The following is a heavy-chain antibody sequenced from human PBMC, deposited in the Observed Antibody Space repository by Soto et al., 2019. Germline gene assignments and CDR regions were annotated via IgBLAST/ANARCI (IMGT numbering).Heavy chain of an antibody. V-gene: IGHV3-7*01. CDR2: IKPEGSGE. Sequence: DVQLVESGGGLVQPGGSLRLSCGGSGFIFRNYWMSWVRQTPGKGLEWVASIKPEGSGEFYLDSVKGRFTISRDNAKNSLYLQMNSRIYEDTAVYYCAKLQGSTTIYDSWGQGNLVTVSS. J-gene: IGHJ5*01. CDR3: AKLQGSTTIYDS. CDR1: GFIFRNYW. D-gene: IGHD1-1*01.